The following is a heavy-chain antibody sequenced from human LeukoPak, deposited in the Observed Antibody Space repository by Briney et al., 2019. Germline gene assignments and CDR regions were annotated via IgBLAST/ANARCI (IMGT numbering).Heavy chain of an antibody. Sequence: ASVKVSCKASGYDFSNYGITWVRQAPGQGLEWMGWISAYNGHTNYAQNLQDRVTLTTDTSTSTAYMELRSLKSDDTAMYYCARGTRNFLGPFWGQGTLVTVSS. J-gene: IGHJ4*02. V-gene: IGHV1-18*01. CDR2: ISAYNGHT. CDR1: GYDFSNYG. CDR3: ARGTRNFLGPF. D-gene: IGHD2/OR15-2a*01.